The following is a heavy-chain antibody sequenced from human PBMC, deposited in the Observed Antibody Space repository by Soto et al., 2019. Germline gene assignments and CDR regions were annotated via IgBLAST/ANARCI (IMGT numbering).Heavy chain of an antibody. CDR2: ISGSGGST. Sequence: EVQLLESGGGLVQPGGSLRLSCAASGFTFSSYAMSWVRQAPGKGLEWVSAISGSGGSTYYADSVKGRFTISRDNSKNTLYLQMNSLRAEDTAVYYCSRVKRAAAGILDYWGQGTLVTVSS. V-gene: IGHV3-23*01. CDR3: SRVKRAAAGILDY. J-gene: IGHJ4*02. D-gene: IGHD6-13*01. CDR1: GFTFSSYA.